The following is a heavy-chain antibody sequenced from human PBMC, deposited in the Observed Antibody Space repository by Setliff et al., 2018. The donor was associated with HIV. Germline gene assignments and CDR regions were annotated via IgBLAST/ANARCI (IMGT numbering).Heavy chain of an antibody. Sequence: GGSLRLSCAVSGFTVSSYLMHWVRHAPGKGLVWVSYINSDGSSTNYADSVKGRFTISRDNAKNSLYLQMNSLRAEDTAVYSCASHPSVHGPPFDYWGQGTLVTVSS. CDR1: GFTVSSYL. J-gene: IGHJ4*02. CDR2: INSDGSST. D-gene: IGHD6-19*01. CDR3: ASHPSVHGPPFDY. V-gene: IGHV3-74*01.